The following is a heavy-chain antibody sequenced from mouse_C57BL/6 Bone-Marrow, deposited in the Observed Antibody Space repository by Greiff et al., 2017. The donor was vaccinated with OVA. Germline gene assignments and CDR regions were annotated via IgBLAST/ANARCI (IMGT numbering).Heavy chain of an antibody. J-gene: IGHJ4*01. CDR2: ISNLAYSI. CDR3: AILSYYAMDY. V-gene: IGHV5-15*04. CDR1: GFTFSDYG. Sequence: EVKLVESGGGLVQPGGSLKLSCAASGFTFSDYGMAWVRQAPRKGPEWVAFISNLAYSIYYADTVTGRFPISRENAKNTLYLEMSSLRSEDTAMYYCAILSYYAMDYWGQGTSVTVSS.